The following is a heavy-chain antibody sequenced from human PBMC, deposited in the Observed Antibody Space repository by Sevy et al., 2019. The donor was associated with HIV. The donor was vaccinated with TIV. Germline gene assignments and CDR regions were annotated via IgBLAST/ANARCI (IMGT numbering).Heavy chain of an antibody. CDR1: GFAFSTYG. V-gene: IGHV3-33*01. D-gene: IGHD3-10*01. Sequence: GGSLRLSCTASGFAFSTYGMHWDRQAPGKGLEWVAIIWYEGINKDYAEPVKGRFTISRDNSKNTLYLQMNSLRVDGTAVYYCARERRSSGIDYWGQGTLVTVSS. CDR2: IWYEGINK. J-gene: IGHJ4*01. CDR3: ARERRSSGIDY.